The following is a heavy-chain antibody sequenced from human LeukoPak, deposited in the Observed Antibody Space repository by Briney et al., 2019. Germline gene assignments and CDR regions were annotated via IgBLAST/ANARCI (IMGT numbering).Heavy chain of an antibody. J-gene: IGHJ4*01. V-gene: IGHV4-38-2*02. Sequence: PSETLSLTCAVSGYSISSGYYWGWIRQPPGKGLEWIGSIYHSGSTYYNPSLKSRVTISVDTSKNQFSLKLSSVTAADTAVYYCARDWVYGSGSYYYHPPFDYWGHGTLVTFSS. CDR3: ARDWVYGSGSYYYHPPFDY. D-gene: IGHD3-10*01. CDR1: GYSISSGYY. CDR2: IYHSGST.